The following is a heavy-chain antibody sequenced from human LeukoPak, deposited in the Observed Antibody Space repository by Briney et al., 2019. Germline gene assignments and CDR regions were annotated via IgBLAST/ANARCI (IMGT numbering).Heavy chain of an antibody. CDR2: IKQDGSEK. CDR1: GFTFSEYW. Sequence: GGSLRLSCAASGFTFSEYWMSWLRQAPGKGLEWVANIKQDGSEKYYVDSVKGRFTISRDNAKNSLYLQMNSLRAEDTAVYYCARDRKQYLSPFLDVWGKGTTVTISS. D-gene: IGHD2-2*01. V-gene: IGHV3-7*01. CDR3: ARDRKQYLSPFLDV. J-gene: IGHJ6*04.